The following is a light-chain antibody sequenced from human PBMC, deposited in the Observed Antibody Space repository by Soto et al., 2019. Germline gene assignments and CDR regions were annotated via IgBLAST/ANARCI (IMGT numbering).Light chain of an antibody. Sequence: SALTQPASVSGSPGQSIAISCTGTSNDVGGYNYVSWYQQHPGKAPKLMVYDVSNRPSGVSNRFSGSKSGNTASLTISGLQAEDEADYYCSSYTSSSTYVFGTGTKVTV. V-gene: IGLV2-14*01. J-gene: IGLJ1*01. CDR2: DVS. CDR1: SNDVGGYNY. CDR3: SSYTSSSTYV.